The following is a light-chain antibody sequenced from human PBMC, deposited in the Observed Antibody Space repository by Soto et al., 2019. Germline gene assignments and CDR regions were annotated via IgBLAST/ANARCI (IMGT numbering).Light chain of an antibody. Sequence: DIQMTQSPSSLSASVGDRVTITCRASESISDYLNWYQKKPGKAPELLIYAASGLQSGVPSRFSGSGSGTEFTLTISGLQPDDFATYYCQQSYSSPSTFGPGTKVDIK. CDR3: QQSYSSPST. CDR2: AAS. V-gene: IGKV1-39*01. J-gene: IGKJ3*01. CDR1: ESISDY.